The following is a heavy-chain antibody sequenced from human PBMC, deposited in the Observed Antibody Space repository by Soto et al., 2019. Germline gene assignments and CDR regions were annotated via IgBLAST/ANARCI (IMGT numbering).Heavy chain of an antibody. CDR1: GGSISSGDYY. CDR2: IYYSGST. D-gene: IGHD3-10*01. Sequence: PSETLSLTCTVSGGSISSGDYYWSWIRQPPGKGLEWIGYIYYSGSTYYNPSLKSRVTISVDTSKNQFSLKLSSVTAADTAVYYCARVTWFGELFDYYYGMDVWGQGTTVTVSS. CDR3: ARVTWFGELFDYYYGMDV. J-gene: IGHJ6*02. V-gene: IGHV4-30-4*01.